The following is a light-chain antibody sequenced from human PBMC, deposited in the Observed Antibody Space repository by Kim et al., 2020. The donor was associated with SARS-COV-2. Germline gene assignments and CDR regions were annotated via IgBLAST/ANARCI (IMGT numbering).Light chain of an antibody. CDR3: QQYGTSPCT. CDR1: QSVASEY. CDR2: DAS. V-gene: IGKV3-20*01. Sequence: IVLTQSPGPLSLSPGETATLSCRASQSVASEYLAWYQQKHGQAPRLLIFDASTRASGISDRFSGSGSGSDFFLTISRLEPEDFAVYFCQQYGTSPCTFGQGTKLEI. J-gene: IGKJ2*02.